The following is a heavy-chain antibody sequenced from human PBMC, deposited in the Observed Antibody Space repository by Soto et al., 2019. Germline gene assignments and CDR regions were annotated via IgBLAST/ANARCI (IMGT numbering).Heavy chain of an antibody. J-gene: IGHJ4*02. CDR3: AKDGTVFLWFGEQDY. V-gene: IGHV3-30*18. CDR1: GFTFSSYG. CDR2: ISYDGSNK. Sequence: QVQLVESGGGVVQPGRSLRLSCAASGFTFSSYGMHWVRQAPGKGLEWVAVISYDGSNKYYADSVKGRFTISRDNSKNTLYLQMNSLRAEEMAVYYCAKDGTVFLWFGEQDYWGQGTLVTV. D-gene: IGHD3-10*01.